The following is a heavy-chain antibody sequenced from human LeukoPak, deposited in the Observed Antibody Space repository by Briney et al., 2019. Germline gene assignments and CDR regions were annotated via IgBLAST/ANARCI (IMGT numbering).Heavy chain of an antibody. CDR1: GGSISSASYY. CDR3: ARLDSSGYSYYYYGMDV. Sequence: SETLSLTCTVSGGSISSASYYWSWIRQPAGKGLEWIGRISTSGSTDYNPSLKSRVTISLDTSKNQFSLKLNSVTAADTAVYYCARLDSSGYSYYYYGMDVWGQGTTVTVSS. CDR2: ISTSGST. J-gene: IGHJ6*02. V-gene: IGHV4-61*02. D-gene: IGHD3-22*01.